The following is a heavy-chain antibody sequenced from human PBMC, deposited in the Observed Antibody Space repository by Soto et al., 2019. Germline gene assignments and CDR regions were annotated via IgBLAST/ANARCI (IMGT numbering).Heavy chain of an antibody. CDR2: IYSGGST. D-gene: IGHD6-13*01. J-gene: IGHJ3*02. Sequence: PGGSLRLSCAASGFTVSSNYMSWVRQAPGKGLEWVSVIYSGGSTYYADSVKGRFTISRDNSKNTLYLQMNSLRAEDTAVYYCARVAADSSSWSNAFDIWGQGTMVTVSS. CDR1: GFTVSSNY. V-gene: IGHV3-53*01. CDR3: ARVAADSSSWSNAFDI.